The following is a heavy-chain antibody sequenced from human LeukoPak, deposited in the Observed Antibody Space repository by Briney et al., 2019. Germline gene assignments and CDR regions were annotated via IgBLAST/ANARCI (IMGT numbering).Heavy chain of an antibody. CDR3: ARHQYYYDSSAYYVFNGFDI. Sequence: RSSETLSLTCTASGGSISSYFWSWIRQPPGKELEWLGYSYYSGSTDYSPSLKSRVTISVDTSKIQFSLKLSSVTAADTAVYFCARHQYYYDSSAYYVFNGFDIWGQGTMVTVSS. CDR1: GGSISSYF. CDR2: SYYSGST. J-gene: IGHJ3*02. D-gene: IGHD3-22*01. V-gene: IGHV4-59*08.